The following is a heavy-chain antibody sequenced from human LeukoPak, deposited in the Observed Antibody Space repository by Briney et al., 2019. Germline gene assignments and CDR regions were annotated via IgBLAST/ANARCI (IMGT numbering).Heavy chain of an antibody. D-gene: IGHD3-3*01. Sequence: SQTLSLTCSVSGGSISSGDYYWSWIRQPPGKGLGWIGYIYYSGSTYYNPSLKSRVTISVDTSKNQYSLKLSSVTAADTAVYYCARGFLEWLPIDYAGQGTLVTVSS. CDR2: IYYSGST. V-gene: IGHV4-30-4*08. CDR1: GGSISSGDYY. CDR3: ARGFLEWLPIDY. J-gene: IGHJ4*02.